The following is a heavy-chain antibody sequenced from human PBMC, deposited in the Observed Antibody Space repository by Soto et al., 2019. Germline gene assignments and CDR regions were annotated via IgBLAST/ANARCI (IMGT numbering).Heavy chain of an antibody. CDR1: GGSISSGGYY. Sequence: PSETLSLTCTVSGGSISSGGYYWSWIRQHPGKGLEWIGYIYYSGSTYYNPSLKSRVTISVDTSKNQFSLKLSSVTAADTAVYYCARDSRYYDSSGYPSGDDFDIWGQGTMVTV. J-gene: IGHJ3*02. D-gene: IGHD3-22*01. CDR2: IYYSGST. CDR3: ARDSRYYDSSGYPSGDDFDI. V-gene: IGHV4-31*03.